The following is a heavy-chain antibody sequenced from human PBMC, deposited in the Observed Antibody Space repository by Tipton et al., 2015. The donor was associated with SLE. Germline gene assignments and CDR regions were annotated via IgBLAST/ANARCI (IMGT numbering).Heavy chain of an antibody. J-gene: IGHJ4*02. V-gene: IGHV3-21*01. CDR3: ARDRVAFTIFGPADY. CDR1: GCTFSSYS. CDR2: ISSSSSYI. D-gene: IGHD3-3*01. Sequence: SLRLSCAASGCTFSSYSMNWVRQAPGKGLEWVSSISSSSSYIYYADSVKGRFTISRDNAKNSLYLQMNSLRAEDTAVYYCARDRVAFTIFGPADYWGQGTLITVSS.